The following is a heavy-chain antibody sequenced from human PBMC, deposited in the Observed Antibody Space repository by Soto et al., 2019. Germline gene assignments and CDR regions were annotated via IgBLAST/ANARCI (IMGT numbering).Heavy chain of an antibody. J-gene: IGHJ6*02. CDR2: VNDRGGST. D-gene: IGHD3-16*01. Sequence: EVQLLESGGGLVQPGGSLRLSCSTSGFTFWNFAIAWVRQGPGKGLEWVSTVNDRGGSTYYADSVKGRFTISRDDSENTLHLQMSSLRTDDTAIYYCARWGSGTNFYYHYAMDVWGQGTTVTVSS. V-gene: IGHV3-23*01. CDR1: GFTFWNFA. CDR3: ARWGSGTNFYYHYAMDV.